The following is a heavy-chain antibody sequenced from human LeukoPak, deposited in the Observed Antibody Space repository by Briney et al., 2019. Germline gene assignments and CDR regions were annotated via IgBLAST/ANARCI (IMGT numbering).Heavy chain of an antibody. V-gene: IGHV4-39*07. D-gene: IGHD3-9*01. Sequence: SETLSLTCTVSGGSISSSSYYWGWIRQPPGKGLEWIGSIYYSGSTYYNPSLKSRVTISVDTSKNQFSLKLSSVTAADTAVYYCARETINNWFDPWGQGTLVTVSS. CDR2: IYYSGST. J-gene: IGHJ5*02. CDR3: ARETINNWFDP. CDR1: GGSISSSSYY.